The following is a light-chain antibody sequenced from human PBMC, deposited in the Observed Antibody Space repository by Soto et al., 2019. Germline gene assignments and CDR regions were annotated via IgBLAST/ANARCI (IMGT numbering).Light chain of an antibody. V-gene: IGLV2-14*01. CDR3: SSYTSYNTLVL. Sequence: QPVLTQPASVSGSPGQSITISCTGTSSDVGAYNYVSWYQQHPGKAPKLMIYDVSNRPSGVSNRFSGSKSGNTASLTISGLQPEDEADYYCSSYTSYNTLVLFGGGTQLTVL. CDR2: DVS. J-gene: IGLJ2*01. CDR1: SSDVGAYNY.